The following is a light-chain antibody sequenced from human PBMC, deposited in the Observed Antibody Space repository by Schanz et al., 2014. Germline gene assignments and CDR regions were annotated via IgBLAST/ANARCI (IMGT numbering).Light chain of an antibody. Sequence: QSALTQPRSVSGSPGQSVTISCTGTSSDVGGYKYVSWYQQHPGKAPKLMIHDVTERPSGVSDRFSGSKSGNTASLTISGLQAEDEADYYCCTYAGTYARVFGGGTKLTVL. CDR2: DVT. CDR3: CTYAGTYARV. V-gene: IGLV2-11*01. J-gene: IGLJ3*02. CDR1: SSDVGGYKY.